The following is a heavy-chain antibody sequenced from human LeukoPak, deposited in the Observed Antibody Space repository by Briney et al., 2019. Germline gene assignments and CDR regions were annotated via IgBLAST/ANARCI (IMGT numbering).Heavy chain of an antibody. CDR3: AREPQVVPAAMFDP. Sequence: GASVKVSCKASGGTFSSYAISWVRQAPGQGLEWMGGIIPTFGTANYAQKFQGRVTITADESTSTAYMELSSLRSEDTAVYYCAREPQVVPAAMFDPWGQGTLVTVSS. CDR2: IIPTFGTA. D-gene: IGHD2-2*01. J-gene: IGHJ5*02. CDR1: GGTFSSYA. V-gene: IGHV1-69*13.